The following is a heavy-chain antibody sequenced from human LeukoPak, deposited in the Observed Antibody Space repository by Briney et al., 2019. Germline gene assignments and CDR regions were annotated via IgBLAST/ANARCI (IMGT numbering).Heavy chain of an antibody. CDR2: INHRGST. Sequence: SETLSLTCAVYGGSFSGYYWSWVRQPPGKGREWIGEINHRGSTNYNPSLKSRATIPVDRSKNQFSLKLSSVTAADRAVYYCARGSCGWYGLYGMEVWGEGTTVTVSS. D-gene: IGHD6-19*01. CDR3: ARGSCGWYGLYGMEV. V-gene: IGHV4-34*01. CDR1: GGSFSGYY. J-gene: IGHJ6*04.